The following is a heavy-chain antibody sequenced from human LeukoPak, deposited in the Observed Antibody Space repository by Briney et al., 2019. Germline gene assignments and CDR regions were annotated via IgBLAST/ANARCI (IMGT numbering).Heavy chain of an antibody. V-gene: IGHV4-39*07. Sequence: SETLSLTCTVSGGSISSSSYYWGWIRQPPGKGLEWIGSIYYSGSTYYNPSLKSRVTISVDTSKNQFSLKLSSVTAADTAVYYCARGRVWFGERGWFDPWGQGTLVTVSS. CDR1: GGSISSSSYY. CDR2: IYYSGST. D-gene: IGHD3-10*01. CDR3: ARGRVWFGERGWFDP. J-gene: IGHJ5*02.